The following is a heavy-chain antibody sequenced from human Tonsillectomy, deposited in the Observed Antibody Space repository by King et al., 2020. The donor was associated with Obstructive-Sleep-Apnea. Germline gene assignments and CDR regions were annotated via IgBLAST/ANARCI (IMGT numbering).Heavy chain of an antibody. V-gene: IGHV1-18*04. Sequence: VQLVESGAEVKEPGASVKVSCKASGYTFTSYGISWVRQAPGQGLEWMGWMSAYRENTNYAQELQGRVTLTTHTSMHTAYMELRSLRSDDTAVYYCARDGYYDKTGYPSTFWGQGTLVTVSS. CDR1: GYTFTSYG. CDR2: MSAYRENT. J-gene: IGHJ4*02. CDR3: ARDGYYDKTGYPSTF. D-gene: IGHD3-9*01.